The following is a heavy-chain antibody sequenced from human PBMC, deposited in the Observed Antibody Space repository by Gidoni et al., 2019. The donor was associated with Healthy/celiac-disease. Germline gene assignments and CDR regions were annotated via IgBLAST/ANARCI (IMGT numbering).Heavy chain of an antibody. J-gene: IGHJ4*02. CDR2: IYSGGST. CDR3: ASSYYYDSSGFDY. CDR1: GFTVSSNY. V-gene: IGHV3-53*01. D-gene: IGHD3-22*01. Sequence: EVPLVESGGGLSQPGGSLGLSCAASGFTVSSNYMSWVRQAPGKGLEWVSVIYSGGSTYYADSVKGRFTISRDNSKNTLYLQMNSLRAEDTAVYYCASSYYYDSSGFDYWGQGTLVTVSS.